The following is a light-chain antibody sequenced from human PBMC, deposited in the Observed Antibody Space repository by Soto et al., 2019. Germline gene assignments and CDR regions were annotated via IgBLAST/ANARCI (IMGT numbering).Light chain of an antibody. V-gene: IGLV2-14*01. CDR1: SSDVGCYNY. CDR3: RSYTSSSTLV. CDR2: DVS. Sequence: QSALTQPASVSGSPGQSITISCTGTSSDVGCYNYVSWYQQHPGKAPKLMIYDVSNRRSGVSNRFSGSKSGNTASLTISGRQAEDEADYNCRSYTSSSTLVFGGGTKLTVL. J-gene: IGLJ2*01.